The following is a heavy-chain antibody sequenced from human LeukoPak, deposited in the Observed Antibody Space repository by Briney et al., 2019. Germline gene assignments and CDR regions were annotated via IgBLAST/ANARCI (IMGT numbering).Heavy chain of an antibody. CDR3: ARAFGYNYIFDY. Sequence: GGSLRLSCAASGFTFSSYSMNWVRQAPGKGLEWVSSISSSSSYIYYADSVKGRFTISRDNAKNSLYLQMNSLRAEDTAVYYCARAFGYNYIFDYWGQGTPVTVSS. CDR2: ISSSSSYI. V-gene: IGHV3-21*01. CDR1: GFTFSSYS. J-gene: IGHJ4*02. D-gene: IGHD5-24*01.